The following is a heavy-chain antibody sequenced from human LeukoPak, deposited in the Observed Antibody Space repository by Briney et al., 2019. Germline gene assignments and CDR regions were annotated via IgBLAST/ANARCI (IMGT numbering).Heavy chain of an antibody. CDR2: IYSGGAT. CDR3: AKGRLGYCSSTSCLSSP. Sequence: EGSLRLSCAASGFTVSSNYMTWVRQAPGEGLEWVSVIYSGGATYYADSVEGRFTISRDNSKNTLYLQMNSLGAEDTAVYYCAKGRLGYCSSTSCLSSPWGQGTLVTVSS. D-gene: IGHD2-2*01. J-gene: IGHJ5*02. CDR1: GFTVSSNY. V-gene: IGHV3-53*05.